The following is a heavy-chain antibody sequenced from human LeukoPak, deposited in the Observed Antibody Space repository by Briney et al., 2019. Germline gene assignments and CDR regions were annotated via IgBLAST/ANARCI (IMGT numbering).Heavy chain of an antibody. CDR1: GGTFSSYA. V-gene: IGHV1-69*05. Sequence: SVKVPCKASGGTFSSYAISWVRQAPGQGLEWMGRIIPNFGTANYAQKFQGRVTITTDESTSTAYMELSSLRSEDTAVYYCARAIDYDILTGYYSLTAWGQGTLVTVSS. J-gene: IGHJ5*02. D-gene: IGHD3-9*01. CDR3: ARAIDYDILTGYYSLTA. CDR2: IIPNFGTA.